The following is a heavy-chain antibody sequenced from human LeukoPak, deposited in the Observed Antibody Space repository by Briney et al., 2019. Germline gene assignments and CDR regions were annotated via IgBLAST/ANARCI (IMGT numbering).Heavy chain of an antibody. CDR1: GLTFRNYA. CDR2: ITGGGIGT. V-gene: IGHV3-23*01. J-gene: IGHJ3*01. Sequence: GGSLRLSCAASGLTFRNYAMTWVRQAPGKGLEWVSSITGGGIGTSYADSVKGRFTVYRDNSKNTLYLQMNSLRAGDTAVYYCAKDPNGDYVGAFDSWGQGTSVNVSS. CDR3: AKDPNGDYVGAFDS. D-gene: IGHD4-17*01.